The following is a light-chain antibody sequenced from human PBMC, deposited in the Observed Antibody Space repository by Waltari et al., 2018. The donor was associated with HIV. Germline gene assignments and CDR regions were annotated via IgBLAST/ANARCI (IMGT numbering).Light chain of an antibody. J-gene: IGLJ3*02. Sequence: NFMLTQPHSVSESPGKTVTISCPRSSGSIASNSLPWYQQRPGRSPTTVIYVDNQRPAGVPDRFSGSIDSSSNSASLTISGLKTEEEADYYCQSYDSSNRGVFGGGTKLTGL. V-gene: IGLV6-57*01. CDR2: VDN. CDR1: SGSIASNS. CDR3: QSYDSSNRGV.